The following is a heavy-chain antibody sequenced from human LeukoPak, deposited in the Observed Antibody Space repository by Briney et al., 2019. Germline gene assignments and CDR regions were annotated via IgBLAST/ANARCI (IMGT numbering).Heavy chain of an antibody. D-gene: IGHD4-17*01. J-gene: IGHJ4*02. CDR1: GFTFSNFA. CDR2: ISYDGYNK. CDR3: ARGSATLTTRAPFDY. V-gene: IGHV3-30*04. Sequence: GGSLRLSCAASGFTFSNFAMHWVRQAPGKGLEWVALISYDGYNKYYADSVKGRFTISRDNSKNTLYLQMNSLRAEDTAVYYCARGSATLTTRAPFDYWGQGTLVTVSS.